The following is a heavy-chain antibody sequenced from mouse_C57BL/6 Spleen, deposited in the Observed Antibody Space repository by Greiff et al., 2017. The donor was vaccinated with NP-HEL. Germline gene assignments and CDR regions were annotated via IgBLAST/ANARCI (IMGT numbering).Heavy chain of an antibody. J-gene: IGHJ2*01. D-gene: IGHD1-1*01. CDR3: ARSLRYYFDY. CDR2: IYPGDGDT. CDR1: GYAFSSSW. Sequence: VKLQESGPELVKPGASVKISCKASGYAFSSSWMNWVKQRPGKGLEWIGRIYPGDGDTNYNGKFKGKATLTAYKSSSTAYMQLSSLTSEDSAVYFCARSLRYYFDYWGQGTTLTVSS. V-gene: IGHV1-82*01.